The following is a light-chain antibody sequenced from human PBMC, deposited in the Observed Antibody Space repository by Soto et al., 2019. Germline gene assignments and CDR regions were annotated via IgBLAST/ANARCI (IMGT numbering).Light chain of an antibody. CDR1: SSDVGGYNY. Sequence: QSVLTQPASVSGSPGQAITISCTGTSSDVGGYNYVSWYQEHPGKAPKLMIYDVSNRPSGVSNRFSGSKSGNTASLTISGLQAEDEADYYSSSYTSDRTYVLGPGTRSPS. V-gene: IGLV2-14*01. CDR2: DVS. J-gene: IGLJ1*01. CDR3: SSYTSDRTYV.